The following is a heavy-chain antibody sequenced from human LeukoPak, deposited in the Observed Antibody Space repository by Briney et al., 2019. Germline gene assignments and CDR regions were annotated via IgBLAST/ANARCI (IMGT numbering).Heavy chain of an antibody. CDR3: ARNIPVTRWGY. V-gene: IGHV3-66*01. D-gene: IGHD2-21*01. CDR2: IYSAGST. Sequence: GGSLRLSCAASGFTVSNTYMTWVRQAPGKGLEWVSLIYSAGSTYYADSVKGRFTISRDNSKNTVYLQMNSLRAEDTAVYYCARNIPVTRWGYWGQGTLVTVSS. CDR1: GFTVSNTY. J-gene: IGHJ4*02.